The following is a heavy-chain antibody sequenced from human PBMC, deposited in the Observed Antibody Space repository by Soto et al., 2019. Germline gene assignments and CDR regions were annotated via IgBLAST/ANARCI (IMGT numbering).Heavy chain of an antibody. CDR1: GFTFSSYA. CDR3: ARSFEKILRDLSFYYRVNV. J-gene: IGHJ6*02. V-gene: IGHV3-13*01. D-gene: IGHD3-3*01. CDR2: LGTAGDT. Sequence: GGSLRLSCADSGFTFSSYAMHWVRQATGKGLEWVSALGTAGDTYYPGYVKGRLTISRENAKNSLYLQMNSLRPGDTAVYYCARSFEKILRDLSFYYRVNVCGQGSTVTFS.